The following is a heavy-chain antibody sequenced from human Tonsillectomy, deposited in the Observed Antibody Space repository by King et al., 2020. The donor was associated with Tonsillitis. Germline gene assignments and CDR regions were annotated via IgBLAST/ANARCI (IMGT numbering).Heavy chain of an antibody. V-gene: IGHV3-7*01. J-gene: IGHJ5*02. CDR3: GGGAS. CDR1: GFRFSTYW. D-gene: IGHD2-15*01. CDR2: IKQDGSET. Sequence: VQLVESGGGLVQPGGSLRLSCAASGFRFSTYWMSWVRQTPGKGLEWVAHIKQDGSETYYVDSVKGRFTITRDNAKNSLYLQMNSLRVDDTAVYYCGGGASWGQGTLVTVSS.